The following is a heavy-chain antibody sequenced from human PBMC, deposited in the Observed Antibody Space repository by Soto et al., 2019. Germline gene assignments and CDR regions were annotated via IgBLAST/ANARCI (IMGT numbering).Heavy chain of an antibody. CDR2: IRSKANSYAT. D-gene: IGHD3-16*01. CDR1: GFTFSGSA. V-gene: IGHV3-73*01. J-gene: IGHJ3*02. Sequence: GGSLRLSCAASGFTFSGSAMHWVRQASGKGLEWVGRIRSKANSYATAYAASVKGRFTISRDDSKNTAYLQMNSLKTEDTAVYYCTRLGFRRLSLGELGSDDAFDIWGQGTMVTVSS. CDR3: TRLGFRRLSLGELGSDDAFDI.